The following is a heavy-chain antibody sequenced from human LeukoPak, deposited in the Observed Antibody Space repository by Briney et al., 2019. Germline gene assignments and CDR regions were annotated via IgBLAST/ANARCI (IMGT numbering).Heavy chain of an antibody. D-gene: IGHD1-7*01. Sequence: GGSLRLSCATSGFNFNDAWMNWVRQAPGKGLEWLGRIKSISYGGTIDYAAPVKGRFTISRDDSKNTLYLQMDSLGTEDTAIYYCTRTWPGNTCFNFWGQGTLVTVSS. CDR3: TRTWPGNTCFNF. V-gene: IGHV3-15*01. CDR1: GFNFNDAW. CDR2: IKSISYGGTI. J-gene: IGHJ4*02.